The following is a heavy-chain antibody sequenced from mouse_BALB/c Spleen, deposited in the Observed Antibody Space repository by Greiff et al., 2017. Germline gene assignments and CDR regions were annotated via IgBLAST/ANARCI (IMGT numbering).Heavy chain of an antibody. CDR3: ARQGDWDRAWFAY. J-gene: IGHJ3*01. D-gene: IGHD4-1*01. CDR2: ISSGGSYT. V-gene: IGHV5-6*01. CDR1: GFTFSSYG. Sequence: EVQVVESGGDLVKPGGSLKLSCAASGFTFSSYGMSWVRQTPDKRLEWVATISSGGSYTYYPDSVKGRFTISRDNAKNTLYLQMSSLKSEDTAMYYCARQGDWDRAWFAYWGQGTLVTVSA.